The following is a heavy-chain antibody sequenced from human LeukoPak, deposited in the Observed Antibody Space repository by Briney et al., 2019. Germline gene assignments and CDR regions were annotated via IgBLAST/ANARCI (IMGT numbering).Heavy chain of an antibody. CDR1: GFTVTSNY. CDR2: IYRGGST. D-gene: IGHD3-22*01. CDR3: ARERFYYYDSSDYYGNFDY. Sequence: GGSLRLSCAASGFTVTSNYMSWVRQAPGKGLEWVSVIYRGGSTYYADSVKGRFTISRDNSKNTLYLQMNSLRAEDTAVYYCARERFYYYDSSDYYGNFDYWGQGTLVTVSS. V-gene: IGHV3-66*01. J-gene: IGHJ4*02.